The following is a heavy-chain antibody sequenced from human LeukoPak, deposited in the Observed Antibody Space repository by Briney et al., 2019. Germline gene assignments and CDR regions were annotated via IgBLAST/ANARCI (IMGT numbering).Heavy chain of an antibody. V-gene: IGHV1-69*05. J-gene: IGHJ4*02. CDR2: IIPIFGTA. CDR1: GYTFIDYA. Sequence: ASVKVSCKASGYTFIDYAINWVRQAPGQGLEWMGGIIPIFGTANYAQKFQGRVTITTDESTSTAYMELSSLRSEDTAVYYCARDRGSTATVVTLGHSGEFDYWGQGTLVTVSS. CDR3: ARDRGSTATVVTLGHSGEFDY. D-gene: IGHD4-23*01.